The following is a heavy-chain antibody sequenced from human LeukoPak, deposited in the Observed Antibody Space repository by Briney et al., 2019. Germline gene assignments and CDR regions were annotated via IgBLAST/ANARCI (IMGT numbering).Heavy chain of an antibody. CDR1: GFTFSSYW. CDR3: AKDRPNYYGSNGHYYRRDGDY. Sequence: PGGSLRLSCAASGFTFSSYWMSWVRQSTGKGLEWVSSTSGDGGATYYSNSVKGRFTISRDNSRNTLYLQMNSLRAEDTAVYYCAKDRPNYYGSNGHYYRRDGDYWGQGTLVTVSS. J-gene: IGHJ4*02. D-gene: IGHD3-22*01. V-gene: IGHV3-23*01. CDR2: TSGDGGAT.